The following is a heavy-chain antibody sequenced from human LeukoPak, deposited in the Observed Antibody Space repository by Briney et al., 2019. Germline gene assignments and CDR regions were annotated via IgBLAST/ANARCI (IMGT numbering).Heavy chain of an antibody. Sequence: GGSLRLSCAASGFTFSHYGMHWVRQAPGKGLEGVAVISYDGTNKYYADSVEGRFTISRDSSTNTLYLQMNSLRPEDTAVYSCVRDPRNWNDAYYGMDVWGQGTTVTVSS. CDR2: ISYDGTNK. V-gene: IGHV3-30*03. D-gene: IGHD1-1*01. CDR3: VRDPRNWNDAYYGMDV. J-gene: IGHJ6*02. CDR1: GFTFSHYG.